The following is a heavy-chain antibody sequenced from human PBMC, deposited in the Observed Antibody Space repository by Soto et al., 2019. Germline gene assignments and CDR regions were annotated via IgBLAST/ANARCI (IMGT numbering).Heavy chain of an antibody. CDR1: GFSLSSTGVG. D-gene: IGHD1-1*01. J-gene: IGHJ5*02. CDR3: ARRRNLASGPYNCFDP. Sequence: ESGPTLVNPTQTLTLTCTFSGFSLSSTGVGVGWIRQPPGKALEWLALIYWNDDKDYSPSLRSRLTITKDTSKNQVVLTLTNMDPVDTATYYCARRRNLASGPYNCFDPWGQGTLVTVSS. CDR2: IYWNDDK. V-gene: IGHV2-5*01.